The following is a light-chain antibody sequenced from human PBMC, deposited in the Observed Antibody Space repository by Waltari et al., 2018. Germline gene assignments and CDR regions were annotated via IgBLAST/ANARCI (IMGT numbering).Light chain of an antibody. CDR3: QQANTFPYT. J-gene: IGKJ2*01. CDR1: QDVSTW. Sequence: DIQMTQSPSSVSASVGDRVTITCRAIQDVSTWLAWYQQKPGKAPQLLIYAASRLQSGVPSRFSGSGSGTDFTLTISTLQPEDFATYYCQQANTFPYTFGQGTKLEI. CDR2: AAS. V-gene: IGKV1-12*01.